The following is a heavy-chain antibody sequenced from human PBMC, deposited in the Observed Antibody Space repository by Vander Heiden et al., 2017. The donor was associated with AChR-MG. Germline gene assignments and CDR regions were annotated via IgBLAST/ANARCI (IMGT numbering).Heavy chain of an antibody. Sequence: EVQLLESGGGSVQPGGSLRFSCAASGFTFRSYAMGWVRQAPGKGLEWVASISGTGGSPYYADSVKGRFTISRDNSKNILYLQMNSLGAEDTAVYYCAKDGWSSGFDYWGQGTLVTVSS. D-gene: IGHD6-19*01. V-gene: IGHV3-23*01. CDR3: AKDGWSSGFDY. J-gene: IGHJ4*02. CDR1: GFTFRSYA. CDR2: ISGTGGSP.